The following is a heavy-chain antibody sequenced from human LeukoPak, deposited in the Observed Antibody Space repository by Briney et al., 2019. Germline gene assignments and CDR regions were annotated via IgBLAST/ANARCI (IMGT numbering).Heavy chain of an antibody. V-gene: IGHV4-59*08. D-gene: IGHD3-10*01. CDR2: IYYSGST. Sequence: TSETLSLTCTVSGGSISSYYWSWIRQPPGKGLEWIGYIYYSGSTNYNPSLKSRVTISVDMSKNQFSLKLSSVTAADTAVYYCARLTMFRGVIYGTDWHSDLWGRGTLVTVSS. CDR3: ARLTMFRGVIYGTDWHSDL. J-gene: IGHJ2*01. CDR1: GGSISSYY.